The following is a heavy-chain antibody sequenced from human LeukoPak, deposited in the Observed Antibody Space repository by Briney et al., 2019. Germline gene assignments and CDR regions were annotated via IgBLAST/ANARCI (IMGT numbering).Heavy chain of an antibody. CDR3: ARIPGSGWYQIFDY. V-gene: IGHV7-4-1*02. D-gene: IGHD6-19*01. Sequence: ASVKVSCKASGYTFTTYALNWVRQAPGQGLEWMGWINTNTGNPTYAQGFTGRFVFSLDTSVSTAYLQISSLKAEDTAVYYCARIPGSGWYQIFDYWGQGTLVTVSS. CDR2: INTNTGNP. J-gene: IGHJ4*02. CDR1: GYTFTTYA.